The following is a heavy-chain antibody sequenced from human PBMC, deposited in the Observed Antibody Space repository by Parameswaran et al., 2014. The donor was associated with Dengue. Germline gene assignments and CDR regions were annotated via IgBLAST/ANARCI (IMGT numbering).Heavy chain of an antibody. Sequence: VRQAPGQGLEWMGWMNPNSGNTGYAQKFQGRVTMTRNTSISTAYMELSSLRSEDTAVYYCASEGDRHITIFGAISGAFDIWGQGTMVTVSS. CDR3: ASEGDRHITIFGAISGAFDI. V-gene: IGHV1-8*01. J-gene: IGHJ3*02. D-gene: IGHD3-3*01. CDR2: MNPNSGNT.